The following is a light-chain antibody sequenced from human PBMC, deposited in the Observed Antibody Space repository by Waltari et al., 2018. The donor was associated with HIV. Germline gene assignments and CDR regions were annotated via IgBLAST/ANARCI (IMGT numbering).Light chain of an antibody. V-gene: IGLV2-14*03. CDR3: SSYTNSSTPVV. Sequence: QSVLTQPASVSGSPGQSITISCTGTTSDFGTSAYVSWYQQHPGKAPRLLIYDVTNRPSGVSNRFSGSKSGNTASLTISGLQAEDEADYYCSSYTNSSTPVVFGGGTKLTVL. CDR2: DVT. CDR1: TSDFGTSAY. J-gene: IGLJ2*01.